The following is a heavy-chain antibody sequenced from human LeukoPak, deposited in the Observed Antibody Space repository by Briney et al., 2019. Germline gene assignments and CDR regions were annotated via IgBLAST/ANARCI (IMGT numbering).Heavy chain of an antibody. CDR1: GFTFSTYW. V-gene: IGHV3-74*01. CDR3: ATDYGDYGFDY. Sequence: GGSLRLSCAASGFTFSTYWMHWVRQAPGKRLVWVSHINTDASGKSYADSVKGRFPISRDNAKNTLYLQMNSLRAEDTAVYYCATDYGDYGFDYWGQGTLVTVSS. J-gene: IGHJ4*02. D-gene: IGHD4-17*01. CDR2: INTDASGK.